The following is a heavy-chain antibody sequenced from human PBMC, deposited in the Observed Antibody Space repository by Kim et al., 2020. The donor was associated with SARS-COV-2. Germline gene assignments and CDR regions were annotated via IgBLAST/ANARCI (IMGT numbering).Heavy chain of an antibody. V-gene: IGHV3-30*18. CDR2: ISHDGSNK. CDR3: AKDEGSYGWYVY. D-gene: IGHD6-19*01. CDR1: GFTFSSYG. Sequence: GGSLRLSCAASGFTFSSYGMHWVRQAPGKGLEWVAVISHDGSNKYCADSLKGRFTISRDNSKNTLYLQMNSLRVEDTAVYYCAKDEGSYGWYVYWGQGILVTISS. J-gene: IGHJ4*02.